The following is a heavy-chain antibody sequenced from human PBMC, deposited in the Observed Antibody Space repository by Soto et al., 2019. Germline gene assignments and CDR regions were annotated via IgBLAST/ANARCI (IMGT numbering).Heavy chain of an antibody. V-gene: IGHV3-21*01. D-gene: IGHD2-15*01. Sequence: ATLSVTCAVYGGSFSGYYWSWVRQAPGKGLEWVSSINSSSSYIYYADSVKGRFTISRDNAKNSLYLQMNSLRAEDTAVHYCASLVVAAPNWFDPWGEGTLVTVSS. CDR3: ASLVVAAPNWFDP. CDR2: INSSSSYI. J-gene: IGHJ5*02. CDR1: GGSFSGYY.